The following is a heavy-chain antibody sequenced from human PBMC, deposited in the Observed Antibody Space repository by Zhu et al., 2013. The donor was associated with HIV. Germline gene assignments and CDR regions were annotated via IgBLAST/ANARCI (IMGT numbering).Heavy chain of an antibody. Sequence: QVQLVQSGPEVKKPGDSVKLSCQTSGFIFTSVGYSWVRQAPGQGLEWMGWINPNTGGTNFGQKFRGRVTVTRDTSTTTASMELTSLRSDDTAVYFCARGSLPGTSATWLDTWGQGTLVSVSS. V-gene: IGHV1-2*02. D-gene: IGHD3-10*01. J-gene: IGHJ5*01. CDR1: GFIFTSVG. CDR3: ARGSLPGTSATWLDT. CDR2: INPNTGGT.